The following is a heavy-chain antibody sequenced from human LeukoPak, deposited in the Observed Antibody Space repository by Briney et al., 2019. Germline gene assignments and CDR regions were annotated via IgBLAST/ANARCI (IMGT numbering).Heavy chain of an antibody. Sequence: GGSLRLSCAASGFTFSSYWMSWVRQAPGKGLEWVANIKQDGSEKYYVDSVKGRFTISRDNAKNSLYLQMNSLRAEDTAVYYCAKEKTQYCSSTSCYTKDLDYWGQGTLVTVSS. V-gene: IGHV3-7*01. CDR1: GFTFSSYW. D-gene: IGHD2-2*02. J-gene: IGHJ4*02. CDR3: AKEKTQYCSSTSCYTKDLDY. CDR2: IKQDGSEK.